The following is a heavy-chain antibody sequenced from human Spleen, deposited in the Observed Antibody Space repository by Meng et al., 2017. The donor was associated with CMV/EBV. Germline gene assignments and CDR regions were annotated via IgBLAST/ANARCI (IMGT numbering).Heavy chain of an antibody. CDR1: GYTFTGYY. V-gene: IGHV1-2*02. D-gene: IGHD6-6*01. CDR2: INPNSGGT. CDR3: ARDSLEYSTSGGWFEP. Sequence: ASVKVSCTAAGYTFTGYYMHWVRQAPGQGLEWMGWINPNSGGTNYAQKFQGRVTMTRDTSISTAYMELSRLRSDDTAVYYCARDSLEYSTSGGWFEPWGQGTLVTVSS. J-gene: IGHJ5*02.